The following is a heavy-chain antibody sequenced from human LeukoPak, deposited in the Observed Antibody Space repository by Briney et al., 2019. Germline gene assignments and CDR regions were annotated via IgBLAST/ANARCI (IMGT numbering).Heavy chain of an antibody. CDR2: ISGSGGST. V-gene: IGHV3-23*01. CDR3: ANSAGIAAAGYYFDY. D-gene: IGHD6-13*01. Sequence: GGSLRLSCAASGFTFSSYAMSWVRQAPGEGLEWVSAISGSGGSTYYADSVKGRFTISRDNSKNTLYLQMNSLRAEDTAVYYCANSAGIAAAGYYFDYWGQGTLVTVSS. J-gene: IGHJ4*02. CDR1: GFTFSSYA.